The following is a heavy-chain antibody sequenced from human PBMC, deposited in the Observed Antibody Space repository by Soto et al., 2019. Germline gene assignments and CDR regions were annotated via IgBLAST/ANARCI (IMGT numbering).Heavy chain of an antibody. CDR2: INAGNGNT. Sequence: QVQLVQSGAEEKKPGASVKVSCKASGYTFTSYAIHRVRQAPGRRLEWMGWINAGNGNTKYSQKFQGRVTITRDTSASAAYMELSRLRSEDTAVYYCARSIVVVTALDYWGQGTLVTVSS. V-gene: IGHV1-3*05. D-gene: IGHD2-21*02. CDR3: ARSIVVVTALDY. CDR1: GYTFTSYA. J-gene: IGHJ4*02.